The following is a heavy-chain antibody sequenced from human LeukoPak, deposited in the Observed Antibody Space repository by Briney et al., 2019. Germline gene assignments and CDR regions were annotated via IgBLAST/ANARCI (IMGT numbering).Heavy chain of an antibody. J-gene: IGHJ6*02. CDR2: INPNSGGT. Sequence: ASVNVSCKASGYTFTGYYMHWVRQAPGQGREWMGWINPNSGGTNYAQKFQGRVTMTRDTSISTAYMELSRLRSDDTAVYYCARDLGYCSSTSCSDYYYYGMDVWGQGTTVTVSS. D-gene: IGHD2-2*01. CDR1: GYTFTGYY. CDR3: ARDLGYCSSTSCSDYYYYGMDV. V-gene: IGHV1-2*02.